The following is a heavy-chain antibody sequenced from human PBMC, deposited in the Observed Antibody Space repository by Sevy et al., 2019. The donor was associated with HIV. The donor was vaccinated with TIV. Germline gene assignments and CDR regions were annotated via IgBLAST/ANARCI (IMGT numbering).Heavy chain of an antibody. D-gene: IGHD3-3*01. CDR2: IRSKAYGGTT. J-gene: IGHJ3*01. V-gene: IGHV3-49*03. CDR1: GFTFGDYA. Sequence: GGSLRLSCTASGFTFGDYAMSWFRQAPGKGLEWVGFIRSKAYGGTTDYAATVKGGFAISRDEAKSIAYLQMNSLKTEDTAVYYCTRDSGGHAGAVTIFGVVTLDAFDFWGQGTMVTVSS. CDR3: TRDSGGHAGAVTIFGVVTLDAFDF.